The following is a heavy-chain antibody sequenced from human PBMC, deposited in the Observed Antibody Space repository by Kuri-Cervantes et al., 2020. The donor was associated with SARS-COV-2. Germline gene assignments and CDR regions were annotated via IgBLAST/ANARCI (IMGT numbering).Heavy chain of an antibody. J-gene: IGHJ3*02. Sequence: GESLKISCAASGFTFSSYAMHWVRQAPGKGLEWVAVISYDGSNKYYADSVKGRFTIFRDNSKNTLYLQMNSLRAEDTAVYYCARQLRYFDWLGDDAFDIWGQGTMVTVSS. V-gene: IGHV3-30-3*01. CDR1: GFTFSSYA. D-gene: IGHD3-9*01. CDR3: ARQLRYFDWLGDDAFDI. CDR2: ISYDGSNK.